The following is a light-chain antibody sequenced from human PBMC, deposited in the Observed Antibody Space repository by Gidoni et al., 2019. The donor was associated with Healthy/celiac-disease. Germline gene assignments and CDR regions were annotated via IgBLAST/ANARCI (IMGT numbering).Light chain of an antibody. V-gene: IGKV1D-13*01. CDR1: QGISSA. CDR3: QQFNNYPLLT. CDR2: DAS. Sequence: AIQLTQSPSSLSASVGDRVTITCRASQGISSALAWYQQKPGKAPKLLIYDASSLESGVPSRFSGSGAGTDFTLTISSLQPEDFATYYCQQFNNYPLLTFGGGTKVEIK. J-gene: IGKJ4*01.